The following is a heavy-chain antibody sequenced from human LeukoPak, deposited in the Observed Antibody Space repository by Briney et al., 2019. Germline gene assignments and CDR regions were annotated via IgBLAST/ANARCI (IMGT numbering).Heavy chain of an antibody. CDR2: INPNSGGT. V-gene: IGHV1-2*06. J-gene: IGHJ4*02. CDR3: ARHPLGYCSSTSCYAWEN. Sequence: ASVKVSCKASGYTFTGYYMHWVRQAPGQGLEWMGRINPNSGGTNYAQKFQGRVTMTRDTSISTAYVELSRLRSDDTAVYYCARHPLGYCSSTSCYAWENWGQGTLVTVSS. D-gene: IGHD2-2*01. CDR1: GYTFTGYY.